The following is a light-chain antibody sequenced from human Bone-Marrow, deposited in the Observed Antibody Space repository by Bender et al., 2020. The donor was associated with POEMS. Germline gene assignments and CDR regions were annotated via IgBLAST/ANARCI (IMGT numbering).Light chain of an antibody. Sequence: QSALTQPASVSGSPGQSITISCTGSSSDVGNYNLVSWYQQYPGKAPKLMIYEATQRPSGVSDRFSASKSGNTASLTISGLQADDEGDYYCSSYGGAATPVLFGGGTKLTVL. J-gene: IGLJ2*01. V-gene: IGLV2-23*01. CDR3: SSYGGAATPVL. CDR2: EAT. CDR1: SSDVGNYNL.